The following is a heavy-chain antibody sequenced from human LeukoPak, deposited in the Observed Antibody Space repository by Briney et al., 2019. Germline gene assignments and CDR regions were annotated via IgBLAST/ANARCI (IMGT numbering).Heavy chain of an antibody. CDR2: ISAYNGNT. Sequence: ASVKVSCKASGYTFTSYGISWVRQAPGQGLEWMGWISAYNGNTNYAQKLQGRVTMTTDTSTSTAYMELRSLRSDDTAVYYCARTIGYCSSTSCHHYMDVWGKGTTVTVSS. V-gene: IGHV1-18*01. CDR3: ARTIGYCSSTSCHHYMDV. J-gene: IGHJ6*03. D-gene: IGHD2-2*01. CDR1: GYTFTSYG.